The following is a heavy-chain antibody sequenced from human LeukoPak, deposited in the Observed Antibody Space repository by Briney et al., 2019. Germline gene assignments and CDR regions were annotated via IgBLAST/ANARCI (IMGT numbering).Heavy chain of an antibody. CDR3: ARLGVTANDY. D-gene: IGHD2-21*02. J-gene: IGHJ4*02. CDR1: GGSIRSSYYY. V-gene: IGHV4-39*01. Sequence: PSETLSLTCTVSGGSIRSSYYYWGWIRQPPGKGLEWIGSIYDSGSTYYNPSLKSRVTISVDTSKNQFSLKLNSVTAADTAVYYCARLGVTANDYWGQGTLVTVSS. CDR2: IYDSGST.